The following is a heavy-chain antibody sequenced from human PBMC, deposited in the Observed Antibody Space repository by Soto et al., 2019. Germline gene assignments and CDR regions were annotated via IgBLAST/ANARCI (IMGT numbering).Heavy chain of an antibody. CDR1: GFTFSSYA. CDR3: ARDTTVVNHVDAFAS. V-gene: IGHV3-30-3*01. Sequence: QVQLVESGGGVVQPGRSLRLSCAASGFTFSSYAMHWVRQAPGKGLEWVAVISYDGSNKYYADSVKGRFIISRDNSKNTLYLQMSRLRAEDTAVYYCARDTTVVNHVDAFASWGQGTMVTVSS. J-gene: IGHJ3*02. CDR2: ISYDGSNK. D-gene: IGHD2-15*01.